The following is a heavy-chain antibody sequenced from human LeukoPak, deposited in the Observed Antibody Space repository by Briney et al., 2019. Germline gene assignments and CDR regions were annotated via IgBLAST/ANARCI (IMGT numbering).Heavy chain of an antibody. V-gene: IGHV3-15*01. D-gene: IGHD3-22*01. J-gene: IGHJ4*02. CDR2: IKRKSDGGTT. CDR3: TTELDIRPNHY. Sequence: PGGSLRLSCAASGLTFSNAWMSWVLQAPGKGLEWVGRIKRKSDGGTTDYAAPVKGRFTISRDDSKNTLYLQMNSLKSEDTAVYYCTTELDIRPNHYWGQGTLVTVSS. CDR1: GLTFSNAW.